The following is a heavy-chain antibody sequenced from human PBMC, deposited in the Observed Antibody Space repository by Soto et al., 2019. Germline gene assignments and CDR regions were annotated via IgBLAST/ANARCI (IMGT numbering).Heavy chain of an antibody. CDR3: AAYYCGSGSYYNDY. CDR2: IYWDDDK. Sequence: QITLKESGPPLVKPTQTLTLTCTFSGFSLSTSGVGVGWIRQPPGKALEWLALIYWDDDKRYGPSLKSRLTITKDTSKTQVVLTMTNMDPVDTATYYCAAYYCGSGSYYNDYWGQGTLVTVSS. CDR1: GFSLSTSGVG. J-gene: IGHJ4*02. D-gene: IGHD3-10*01. V-gene: IGHV2-5*05.